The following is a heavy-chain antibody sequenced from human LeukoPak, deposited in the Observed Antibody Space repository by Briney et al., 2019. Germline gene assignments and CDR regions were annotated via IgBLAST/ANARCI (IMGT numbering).Heavy chain of an antibody. CDR1: GGTFSSYA. J-gene: IGHJ6*03. CDR3: ARDRRRYDYYYYMDV. Sequence: SVTVSCTASGGTFSSYAISWVRQAPGQGLEWMGGIIPIFGTADYAQKFQGRVTITADESTSTAYMELSSLRSEDTAVYYCARDRRRYDYYYYMDVWGKGTTVTVSS. CDR2: IIPIFGTA. D-gene: IGHD1-14*01. V-gene: IGHV1-69*13.